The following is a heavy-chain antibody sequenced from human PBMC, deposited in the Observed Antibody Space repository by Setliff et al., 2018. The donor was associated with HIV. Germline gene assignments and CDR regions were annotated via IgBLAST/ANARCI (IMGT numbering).Heavy chain of an antibody. CDR3: ARGPPGSSIGWYVGY. CDR2: IHHSGST. D-gene: IGHD6-19*01. CDR1: GYSISSGYY. Sequence: SETLSLTCAVSGYSISSGYYWGWIRQPPGRGLEWIGNIHHSGSTNYNPSLKSRVTISVDTSKNQFSLRLSSVIAADTAVYYCARGPPGSSIGWYVGYWGQGTLVTVSS. V-gene: IGHV4-38-2*01. J-gene: IGHJ4*02.